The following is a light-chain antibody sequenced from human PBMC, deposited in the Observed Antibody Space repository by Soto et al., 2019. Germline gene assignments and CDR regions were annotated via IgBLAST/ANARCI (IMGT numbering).Light chain of an antibody. J-gene: IGKJ1*01. Sequence: DVVMTQSPLSLPVTPGQPASISCRSSQSLVYSDGYAYVNWFHQRPGQSPRRLIYKASKRDSGAPDRFSGSGSGTEFALQITRLEADAVEIYCCMQATYCSPTLGRRTRVEI. V-gene: IGKV2-30*01. CDR1: QSLVYSDGYAY. CDR2: KAS. CDR3: MQATYCSPT.